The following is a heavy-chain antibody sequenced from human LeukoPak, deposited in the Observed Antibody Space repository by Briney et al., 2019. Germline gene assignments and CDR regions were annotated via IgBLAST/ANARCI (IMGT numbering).Heavy chain of an antibody. Sequence: ASVKVSCKASGYTLTSYYLHWVRQAPGQGLEWLGWINLNGGGTLSAQKFQGRVTMTRAASISTAYMELSGLRSDDTAVYYCATRFTNGVCYKAYYMDVWGKGTTVTVSS. J-gene: IGHJ6*03. V-gene: IGHV1-2*02. D-gene: IGHD2-8*01. CDR1: GYTLTSYY. CDR2: INLNGGGT. CDR3: ATRFTNGVCYKAYYMDV.